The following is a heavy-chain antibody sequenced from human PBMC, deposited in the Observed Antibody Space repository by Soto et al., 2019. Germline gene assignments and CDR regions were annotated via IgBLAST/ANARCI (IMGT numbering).Heavy chain of an antibody. Sequence: GGSLRLSCAASGFTFSSYGMHWVRQAPGKGLEWVAVISYDGSNKYYADSVKGRFTISRDNSKNTLYQKMNSLRAEETAVYYCASDRARGISCWLYYYYYGMDVWGQGSKVTVSS. V-gene: IGHV3-30*03. J-gene: IGHJ6*02. CDR2: ISYDGSNK. D-gene: IGHD2-2*01. CDR1: GFTFSSYG. CDR3: ASDRARGISCWLYYYYYGMDV.